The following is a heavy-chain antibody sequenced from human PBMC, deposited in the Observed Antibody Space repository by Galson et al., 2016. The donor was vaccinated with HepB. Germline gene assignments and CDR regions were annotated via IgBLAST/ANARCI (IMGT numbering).Heavy chain of an antibody. CDR2: ISSRGATI. Sequence: SLRLSCAASGFIFSDYYMSWIRQTPGKGLEWLAHISSRGATIYYPDSLKGRFTISRDNAKNSLYLQMNSLRAGDTAVYYCARGKGGSFLDHWGQGAQVTVSS. D-gene: IGHD1-26*01. CDR3: ARGKGGSFLDH. J-gene: IGHJ4*02. V-gene: IGHV3-11*01. CDR1: GFIFSDYY.